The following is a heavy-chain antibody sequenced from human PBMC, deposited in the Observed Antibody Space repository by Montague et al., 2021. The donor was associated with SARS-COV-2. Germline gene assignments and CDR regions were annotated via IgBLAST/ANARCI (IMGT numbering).Heavy chain of an antibody. CDR1: GFSLSTSGMC. V-gene: IGHV2-70*11. J-gene: IGHJ4*02. CDR3: ARKHIAAAGTGLDY. D-gene: IGHD6-13*01. Sequence: PALVKPTQTLTLTCTFSGFSLSTSGMCVSWTRQPPGKALEWHARIDWDDDKYYSTSLKTRLTISKDTPKNQVVITMTNMDPVDTATYYCARKHIAAAGTGLDYWGQGTLVTASS. CDR2: IDWDDDK.